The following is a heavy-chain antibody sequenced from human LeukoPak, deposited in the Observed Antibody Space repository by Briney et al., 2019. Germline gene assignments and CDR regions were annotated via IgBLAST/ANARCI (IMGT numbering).Heavy chain of an antibody. CDR2: TYYRSKWYN. D-gene: IGHD6-19*01. V-gene: IGHV6-1*01. Sequence: SQTLSLTCAISGDSVSSNSAAWHWIRQSPSRGLEWLGRTYYRSKWYNDYAVSVKSRITINPDTSKNQFSLQLNSVTPEDTAVYYCARAPLSGWYPFDYWGQGTLVTVSS. CDR3: ARAPLSGWYPFDY. CDR1: GDSVSSNSAA. J-gene: IGHJ4*02.